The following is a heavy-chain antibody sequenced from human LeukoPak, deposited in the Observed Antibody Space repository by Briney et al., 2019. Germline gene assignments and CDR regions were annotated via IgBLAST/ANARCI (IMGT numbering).Heavy chain of an antibody. J-gene: IGHJ4*02. CDR2: ISYDGSNK. CDR3: ARKGPWYYGSGSYDY. D-gene: IGHD3-10*01. V-gene: IGHV3-30*04. CDR1: GFTFSSYA. Sequence: TGRSLRLSCAASGFTFSSYAMHWVRQAPGKGLEWVAVISYDGSNKYYADSVKGRFTISRDNAKNSLYLQMNSLRAEDTAVYYCARKGPWYYGSGSYDYWGQGTLVTVSS.